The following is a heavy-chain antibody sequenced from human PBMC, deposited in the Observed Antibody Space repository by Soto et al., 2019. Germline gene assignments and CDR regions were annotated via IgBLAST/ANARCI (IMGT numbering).Heavy chain of an antibody. CDR2: IHNSGAS. CDR1: GASVSGYY. V-gene: IGHV4-59*02. Sequence: SETLSLTCSVSGASVSGYYWSWIRQTPGKGLEWIGNIHNSGASKYNPSLKSRVTISLDTSKNDFSLKIASVTAADTGVYYCARGPQWLRSDNWFDPWGQGSLVTVSS. D-gene: IGHD5-12*01. J-gene: IGHJ5*02. CDR3: ARGPQWLRSDNWFDP.